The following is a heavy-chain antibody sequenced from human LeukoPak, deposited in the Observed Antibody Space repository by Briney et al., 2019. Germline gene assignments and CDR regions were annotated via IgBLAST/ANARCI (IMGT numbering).Heavy chain of an antibody. V-gene: IGHV1-2*02. J-gene: IGHJ4*02. Sequence: ASVKVSCKASGYTFTGYYMHWVRQAPGQGLEWMGWINPNSGGTNYAQKFQGRVTMTRDTSISTAYMELSRLRSDDTAVYYCARVGGLYCSSTSCYWDYWGQGTLVTVSS. CDR2: INPNSGGT. CDR3: ARVGGLYCSSTSCYWDY. CDR1: GYTFTGYY. D-gene: IGHD2-2*01.